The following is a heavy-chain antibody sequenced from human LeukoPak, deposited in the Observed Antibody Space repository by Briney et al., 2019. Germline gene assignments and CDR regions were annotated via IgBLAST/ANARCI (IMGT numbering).Heavy chain of an antibody. CDR3: ARQWDGDY. J-gene: IGHJ4*02. CDR2: ISYSGST. CDR1: GGSFSGYY. D-gene: IGHD1-26*01. Sequence: SETLSLTCAVYGGSFSGYYWSWVRQPPGKGLEWIGSISYSGSTYYNPSLKSRVTISVDTSKNQFSLNLSSVTAADTAVYYCARQWDGDYWGQGTLVTVSS. V-gene: IGHV4-34*01.